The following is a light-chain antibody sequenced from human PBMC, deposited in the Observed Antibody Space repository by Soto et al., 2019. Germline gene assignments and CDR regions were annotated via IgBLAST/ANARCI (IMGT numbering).Light chain of an antibody. V-gene: IGLV1-44*01. J-gene: IGLJ2*01. CDR1: ASNIGSNP. CDR3: AAWDVSLNVVV. Sequence: QAVVTQPPSASGTPGQRVTISCSGSASNIGSNPENWYQQLPGTAPKLLIYSSSHRPSGVPDRISGSKSGTSASLAISGLQSGDEADYYCAAWDVSLNVVVFGGGTKLTVL. CDR2: SSS.